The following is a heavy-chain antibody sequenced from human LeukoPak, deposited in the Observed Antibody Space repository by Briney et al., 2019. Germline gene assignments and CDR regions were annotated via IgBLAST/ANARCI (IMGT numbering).Heavy chain of an antibody. J-gene: IGHJ4*02. D-gene: IGHD2-15*01. Sequence: SETLSLTCTVSGGSISNYYWGWIRQPPGKGLEWIGSIYYSGSTYYNPSLKSRVTISVDTSKNQFSLKLSSVTAADTAVYYCARGVVVVAATPPDYWGQGTLVTVSS. CDR1: GGSISNYY. CDR3: ARGVVVVAATPPDY. V-gene: IGHV4-39*07. CDR2: IYYSGST.